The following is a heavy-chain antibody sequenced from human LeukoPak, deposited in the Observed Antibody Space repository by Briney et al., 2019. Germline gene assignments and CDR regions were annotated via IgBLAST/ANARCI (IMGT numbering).Heavy chain of an antibody. J-gene: IGHJ5*02. CDR2: IYYSGGT. CDR3: ARGRGSGYWFDP. Sequence: SETLSLTCTVSGDSVSSGSYYWSWLRQPPGKRLEWIGNIYYSGGTNHNPSLKSRVTVSLDTSKNQSSLKLTSVTAADTAVYYCARGRGSGYWFDPWGQGTLVTVSS. V-gene: IGHV4-61*01. CDR1: GDSVSSGSYY. D-gene: IGHD6-25*01.